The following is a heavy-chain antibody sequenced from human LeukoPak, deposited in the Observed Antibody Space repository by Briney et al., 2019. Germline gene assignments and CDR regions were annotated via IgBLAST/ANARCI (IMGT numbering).Heavy chain of an antibody. CDR3: ARMYCSSTSCPNDY. Sequence: GGSLRLSCAASGFTFSSYSMNWVRQAPGKGLEWVSSISSSSSYIYYANSVKGRFTISRDNAKNSLYLQMNSLRAEDTAVYYCARMYCSSTSCPNDYWGQGTLVTVSS. V-gene: IGHV3-21*01. D-gene: IGHD2-2*01. J-gene: IGHJ4*02. CDR1: GFTFSSYS. CDR2: ISSSSSYI.